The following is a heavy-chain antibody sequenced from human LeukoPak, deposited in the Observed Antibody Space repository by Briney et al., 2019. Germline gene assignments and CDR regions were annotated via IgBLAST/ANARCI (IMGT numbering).Heavy chain of an antibody. CDR2: IYYSGST. D-gene: IGHD3-16*01. J-gene: IGHJ3*02. CDR1: GGSISSYY. Sequence: SETLSLTCTVSGGSISSYYWSWIRQPPGKGLEWIGYIYYSGSTNYNPSLKSRVTISVDTSKNQFSLKLSSVTAADTAVYYCASGLWGWDAFDIWGQGTMVTVSS. CDR3: ASGLWGWDAFDI. V-gene: IGHV4-59*01.